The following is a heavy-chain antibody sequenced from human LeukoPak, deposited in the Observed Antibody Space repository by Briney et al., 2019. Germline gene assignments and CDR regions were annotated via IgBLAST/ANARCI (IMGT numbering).Heavy chain of an antibody. D-gene: IGHD5/OR15-5a*01. Sequence: GGSLRLSCAASGFTFSDHYMDWVRQAPGKGLEWVGRTRNKANSYTTECAASVKGRFTISRDDSKNSLYLQMNSLKTEDTAVYYCARVGFYAVDYWGQGTLVTVSS. CDR3: ARVGFYAVDY. CDR1: GFTFSDHY. J-gene: IGHJ4*02. CDR2: TRNKANSYTT. V-gene: IGHV3-72*01.